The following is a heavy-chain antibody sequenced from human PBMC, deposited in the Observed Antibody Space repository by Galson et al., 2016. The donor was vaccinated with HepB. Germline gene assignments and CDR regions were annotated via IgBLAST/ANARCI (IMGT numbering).Heavy chain of an antibody. CDR1: GFTFSDHY. D-gene: IGHD3-9*01. J-gene: IGHJ6*03. Sequence: SLRLSCAASGFTFSDHYIDWVRQAPGKGLEWVGRTRNIVNSYSTEYAASVRGRFTISRDDSKKSVYLQMNSLKTEDTAVYYCARDLTLRGGRYYMDVWGEVTTVSVS. V-gene: IGHV3-72*01. CDR3: ARDLTLRGGRYYMDV. CDR2: TRNIVNSYST.